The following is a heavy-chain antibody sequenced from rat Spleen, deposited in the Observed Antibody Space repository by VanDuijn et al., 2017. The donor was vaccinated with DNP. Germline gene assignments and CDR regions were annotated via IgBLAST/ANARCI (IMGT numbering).Heavy chain of an antibody. CDR3: AIHTPAIFDY. V-gene: IGHV6-6*01. J-gene: IGHJ2*01. Sequence: EVQVLESGGGLVQPGNSLKLSCATSGFTFSTAWMYWYRQFPEKRLAWVARIKAKSNNYATDYTESVKGRFTISRDDSKSAIYLQMNNLKEEDTAIYYCAIHTPAIFDYWGQGVMVTVSS. CDR1: GFTFSTAW. CDR2: IKAKSNNYAT. D-gene: IGHD1-6*01.